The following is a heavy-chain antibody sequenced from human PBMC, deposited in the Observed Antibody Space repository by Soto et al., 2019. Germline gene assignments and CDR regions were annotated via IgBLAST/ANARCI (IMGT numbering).Heavy chain of an antibody. CDR1: GGTFSSYT. Sequence: QVQLVQSGAEVKKPGSSVKVSCKASGGTFSSYTISWVRQAPGQGLEWMGRIIPILGIANYAQKFQGRVTITADKSTSTAYRELSSLRSEDTAVYYCARVATNCGGDCYCDWGQGTLVTVSS. J-gene: IGHJ4*02. D-gene: IGHD2-21*02. CDR2: IIPILGIA. V-gene: IGHV1-69*02. CDR3: ARVATNCGGDCYCD.